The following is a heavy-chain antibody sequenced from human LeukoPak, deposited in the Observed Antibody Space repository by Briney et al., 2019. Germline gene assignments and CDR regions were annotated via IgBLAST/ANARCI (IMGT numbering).Heavy chain of an antibody. J-gene: IGHJ4*02. CDR2: IDPSDSYT. D-gene: IGHD1-26*01. CDR3: ASLGPIVGATTFDY. Sequence: GESLKISCKGSGYSFTSYWIGWVRQMPGKGLEWMGRIDPSDSYTNYSPSFQGHVTISADKSISTAHLQWSSLKASDTAMYYCASLGPIVGATTFDYWGQGTLVTVSS. CDR1: GYSFTSYW. V-gene: IGHV5-10-1*01.